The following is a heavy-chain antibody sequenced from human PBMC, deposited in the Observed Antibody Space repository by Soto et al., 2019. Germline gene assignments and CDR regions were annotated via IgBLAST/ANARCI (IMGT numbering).Heavy chain of an antibody. D-gene: IGHD6-19*01. CDR1: GGSISSYY. V-gene: IGHV4-59*01. J-gene: IGHJ4*02. CDR3: ARVLGGWIFDY. Sequence: PSETLSLTCTVSGGSISSYYWSWIRQPPGKGLEWIGYIYYSGSTNYNPSLKSRVTKSVDTSKNQFPLKLSSVTAADTAVYYCARVLGGWIFDYWGQGTLVTVSS. CDR2: IYYSGST.